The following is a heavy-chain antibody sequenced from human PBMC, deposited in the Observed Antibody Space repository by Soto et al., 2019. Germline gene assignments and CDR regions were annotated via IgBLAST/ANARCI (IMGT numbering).Heavy chain of an antibody. V-gene: IGHV4-34*01. J-gene: IGHJ6*02. CDR1: GGSFSGYY. Sequence: PETLSVTCAVYGGSFSGYYWSWIRQPPGKGLEWIGEINHSGSTNYNPSLKSRVTISVDTSKNQFSLKLSSVTAADTAVYYCARGSSSSRYYYGMDVWGQGTTVT. CDR2: INHSGST. D-gene: IGHD6-6*01. CDR3: ARGSSSSRYYYGMDV.